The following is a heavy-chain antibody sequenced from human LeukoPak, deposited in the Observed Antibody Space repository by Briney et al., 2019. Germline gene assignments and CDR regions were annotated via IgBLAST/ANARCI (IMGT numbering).Heavy chain of an antibody. V-gene: IGHV3-53*01. Sequence: ETLSLACAVYGGSFSGYYWSWVRQAPGKGLEWVSVIYSGGSTYYADSVKGRFTISRDNSKNTLYLQMNSLRAEDTAVYYCARDTGYWGQGTLVTVSS. CDR2: IYSGGST. J-gene: IGHJ4*02. CDR1: GGSFSGYY. D-gene: IGHD4-11*01. CDR3: ARDTGY.